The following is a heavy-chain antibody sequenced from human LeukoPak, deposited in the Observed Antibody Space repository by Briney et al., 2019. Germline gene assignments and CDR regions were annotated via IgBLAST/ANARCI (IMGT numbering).Heavy chain of an antibody. CDR3: ARFYYDTSGHGAFDI. J-gene: IGHJ3*02. V-gene: IGHV6-1*01. CDR1: GDSFSSNSAA. Sequence: SQTLSLTCALSGDSFSSNSAAWNWIRQSPSRGLEWLGRTYYRSKWYNDYALSVKSPITINPGTSKNQFSLQLNSVTPEDTAVYYCARFYYDTSGHGAFDIWGQGTMVTVSS. CDR2: TYYRSKWYN. D-gene: IGHD3-22*01.